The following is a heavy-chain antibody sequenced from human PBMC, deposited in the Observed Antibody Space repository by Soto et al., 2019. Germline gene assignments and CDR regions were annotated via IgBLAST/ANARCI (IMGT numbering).Heavy chain of an antibody. J-gene: IGHJ4*02. CDR3: AKDRGYYDILPGY. V-gene: IGHV3-21*04. CDR2: ISSSSSYI. D-gene: IGHD3-9*01. Sequence: GGSLRLSCAASGVPFSSYSMNWVRQAPGKGLEWVSSISSSSSYIYYADSVKGRFTISRDNAKNSLYLQMNSLRAEDTAVYYCAKDRGYYDILPGYWGQGTLVTVSS. CDR1: GVPFSSYS.